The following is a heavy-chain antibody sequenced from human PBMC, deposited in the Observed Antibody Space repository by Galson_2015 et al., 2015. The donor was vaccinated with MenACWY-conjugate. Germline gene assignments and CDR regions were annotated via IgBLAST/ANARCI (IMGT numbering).Heavy chain of an antibody. CDR1: GGSISSSSYY. J-gene: IGHJ4*02. D-gene: IGHD6-19*01. V-gene: IGHV4-39*07. CDR3: ARDFGIAVAGTGFDY. Sequence: ETLSLTCTVSGGSISSSSYYWGWIRQPPGKGLEWIGSIYYSGSTYYNPSLKSRVTISVDTSKNQFSLKLSSVTAADTAVYYCARDFGIAVAGTGFDYWGQGTLVTVSS. CDR2: IYYSGST.